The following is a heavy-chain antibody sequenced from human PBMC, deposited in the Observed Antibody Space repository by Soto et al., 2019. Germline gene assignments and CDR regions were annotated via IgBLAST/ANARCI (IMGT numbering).Heavy chain of an antibody. Sequence: GASVKVSCKASGYTFTGYYMHWVRQAPGQGLEWMGWINPNSGGTSYAQKFQGWVTMTRDTSISTAYMELSRLRSDDTAVYYCARVSRYSSASAPFDYWGQGTLVTVSS. CDR1: GYTFTGYY. V-gene: IGHV1-2*04. CDR2: INPNSGGT. D-gene: IGHD6-6*01. J-gene: IGHJ4*02. CDR3: ARVSRYSSASAPFDY.